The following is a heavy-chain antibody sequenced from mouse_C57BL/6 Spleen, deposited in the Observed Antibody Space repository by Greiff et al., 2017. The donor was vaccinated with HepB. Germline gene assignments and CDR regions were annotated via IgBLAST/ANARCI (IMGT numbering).Heavy chain of an antibody. V-gene: IGHV1-80*01. CDR2: IYPGDGDT. Sequence: VKLQQSGAELVKPGASVKISCKASGYAFSSYWMNWVKQRPGKGLEWIGQIYPGDGDTNYNGKFKGKATLTADKSSSTAYMQLSSLTSEDSAVYFCARFPGSSFFDYWGQGTTLTVSS. CDR1: GYAFSSYW. J-gene: IGHJ2*01. D-gene: IGHD1-1*01. CDR3: ARFPGSSFFDY.